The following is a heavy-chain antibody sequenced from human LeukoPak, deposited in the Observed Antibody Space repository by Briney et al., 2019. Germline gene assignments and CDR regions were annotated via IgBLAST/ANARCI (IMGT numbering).Heavy chain of an antibody. V-gene: IGHV5-51*01. CDR1: GYSFTSYW. D-gene: IGHD3-9*01. CDR2: IYPGDSDT. J-gene: IGHJ3*02. CDR3: ARHGALLRYFSPEDAFDI. Sequence: GESLKISCKGSGYSFTSYWIGWVRQMPGKGLEWMGIIYPGDSDTRYSPSFQGQVTISADKSISTAYLQWSSLKASDTATYYCARHGALLRYFSPEDAFDIWGQGTMVTVSS.